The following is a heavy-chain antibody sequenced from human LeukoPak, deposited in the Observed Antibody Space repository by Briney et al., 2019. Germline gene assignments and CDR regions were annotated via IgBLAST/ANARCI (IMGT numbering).Heavy chain of an antibody. CDR2: INPSGGST. CDR3: ARGRTNIWFDP. Sequence: ASVKVSCKASGYTFTSYGISWVRQAPGQGLEWMGIINPSGGSTSYAQKFQGRVTMTRDTSTSTVYMELSSLRSEDTAVYYCARGRTNIWFDPWGQGTLVTVSS. J-gene: IGHJ5*02. V-gene: IGHV1-46*01. D-gene: IGHD3/OR15-3a*01. CDR1: GYTFTSYG.